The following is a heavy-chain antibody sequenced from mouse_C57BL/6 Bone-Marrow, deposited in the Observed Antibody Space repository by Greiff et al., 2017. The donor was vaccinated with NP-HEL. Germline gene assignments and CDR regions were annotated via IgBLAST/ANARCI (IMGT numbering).Heavy chain of an antibody. Sequence: VQLKQSGAELVRPGASVKLSCTASGFNIKDDYMHWVKQRPEQGLEWIGWIDPENGDTEYASKFQGKATITADTSSNTAYLQLSSLTSEDTAVYYCTRPLYYGSLYAMDYWGQGTSVTVSS. J-gene: IGHJ4*01. CDR3: TRPLYYGSLYAMDY. CDR1: GFNIKDDY. D-gene: IGHD1-1*01. V-gene: IGHV14-4*01. CDR2: IDPENGDT.